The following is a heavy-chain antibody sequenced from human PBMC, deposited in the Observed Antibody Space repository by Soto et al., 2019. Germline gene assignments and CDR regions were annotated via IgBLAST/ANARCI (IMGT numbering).Heavy chain of an antibody. J-gene: IGHJ4*02. CDR1: GYSFTSHW. Sequence: GESLKISCKGSGYSFTSHWIGWVRQMPVKGLEWMGIIYPGDSDTRYRPSFQGQVTISADKSISTAYLQWSSLKASDTAMYYCARSEDYVSSGYRFFVHWGQGTRVTVAS. V-gene: IGHV5-51*01. D-gene: IGHD3-22*01. CDR3: ARSEDYVSSGYRFFVH. CDR2: IYPGDSDT.